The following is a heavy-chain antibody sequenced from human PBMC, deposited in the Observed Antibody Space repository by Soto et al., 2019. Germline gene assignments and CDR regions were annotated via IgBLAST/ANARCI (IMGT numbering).Heavy chain of an antibody. D-gene: IGHD6-13*01. J-gene: IGHJ4*02. V-gene: IGHV4-39*01. CDR1: GGSISSSSYY. CDR2: INYSGST. CDR3: ARGRLFVVKESAAGNYYFDY. Sequence: SETLSLTCTVSGGSISSSSYYWVWIRQPPGKGLEWIGKINYSGSTYYNPSLKSRVTISVDTSKNQFSLKLSSVTAADTAVYYCARGRLFVVKESAAGNYYFDYWGQGTLVTVSS.